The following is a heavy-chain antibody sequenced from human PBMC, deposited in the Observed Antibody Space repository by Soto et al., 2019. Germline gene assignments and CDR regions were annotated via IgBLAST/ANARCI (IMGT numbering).Heavy chain of an antibody. J-gene: IGHJ3*02. V-gene: IGHV3-9*01. D-gene: IGHD3-16*02. CDR1: GFTFDDYA. Sequence: PGGSLRLSCAASGFTFDDYAMHWVRQAPGKGLEWVSGISWNSGSIGYADSVKGRFTISRDNAKNSLYLQMNSLRAEDTALYYCAKDYEKFPLDAFDIWGQGTMVTVSS. CDR3: AKDYEKFPLDAFDI. CDR2: ISWNSGSI.